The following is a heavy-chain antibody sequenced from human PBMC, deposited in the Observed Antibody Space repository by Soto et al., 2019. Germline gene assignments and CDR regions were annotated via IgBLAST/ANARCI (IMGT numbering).Heavy chain of an antibody. CDR3: AKDQGLYSSSWFDP. V-gene: IGHV3-23*01. CDR1: GFTFSSYA. Sequence: VGSLRLSGAASGFTFSSYAMSWVRQAPGKGLEWVSATTGSGGSAYYADSVKGRFTISRDNSKNALYLQMNSLRAEDTAVYCCAKDQGLYSSSWFDPWGQGTLVTVSS. D-gene: IGHD6-13*01. CDR2: TTGSGGSA. J-gene: IGHJ5*02.